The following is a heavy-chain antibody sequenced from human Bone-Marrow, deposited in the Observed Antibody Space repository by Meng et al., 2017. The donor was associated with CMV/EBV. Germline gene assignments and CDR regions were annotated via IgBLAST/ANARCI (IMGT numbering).Heavy chain of an antibody. CDR1: GFTFSDYY. D-gene: IGHD2-2*01. V-gene: IGHV3-11*04. J-gene: IGHJ6*02. Sequence: GESLKISCAASGFTFSDYYMTWIRQTPGKGLEWISYISRGGYLKYYADSLKGRFTISRDNAKNSVYLQRNGLRAEDTAVYYCAREPGYCSSATCSSSTYGMDVWGQGTTVTVSS. CDR2: ISRGGYLK. CDR3: AREPGYCSSATCSSSTYGMDV.